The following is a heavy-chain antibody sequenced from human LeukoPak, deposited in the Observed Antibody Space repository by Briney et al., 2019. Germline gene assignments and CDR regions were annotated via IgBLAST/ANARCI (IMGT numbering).Heavy chain of an antibody. CDR3: ARDAQRGFDYSNSLKY. CDR1: GFTYSHYG. V-gene: IGHV3-33*01. J-gene: IGHJ4*01. Sequence: GGSLRLSCAACGFTYSHYGMHWVRQAPGKGLEGVAVIWSDGSNRFYAGSVKGRFTISRDNSQNTLFLQMNSLRAEDTAMYYCARDAQRGFDYSNSLKYWGHGTLVTVSS. D-gene: IGHD4-11*01. CDR2: IWSDGSNR.